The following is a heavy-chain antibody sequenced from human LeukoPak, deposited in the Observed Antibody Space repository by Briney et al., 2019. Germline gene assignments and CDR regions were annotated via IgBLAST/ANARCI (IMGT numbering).Heavy chain of an antibody. V-gene: IGHV4-39*01. CDR1: GGSISSSPYW. J-gene: IGHJ4*02. CDR2: IYFSGST. Sequence: SETLSLTSTVSGGSISSSPYWWSWIRQPPGKGLEWIGPIYFSGSTFYHASLEGRVSISADRSKNQFSLKLASVTAADTAVYYCARRAYGTGFDYWGQGTVVTVSS. D-gene: IGHD3/OR15-3a*01. CDR3: ARRAYGTGFDY.